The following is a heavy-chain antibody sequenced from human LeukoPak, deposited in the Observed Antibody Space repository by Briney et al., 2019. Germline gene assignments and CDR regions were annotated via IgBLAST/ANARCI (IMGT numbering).Heavy chain of an antibody. CDR2: IHPEGNEK. Sequence: GGSLRLSCAVSGFTFSNFWMSWVRQAPGRGLEWVANIHPEGNEKYHVESVKGRFTISRDNAKNSLYLQMNSPRAEDTAVYYCARDSREQQLGFDYWGQGTLVTVSS. V-gene: IGHV3-7*01. CDR3: ARDSREQQLGFDY. CDR1: GFTFSNFW. J-gene: IGHJ4*02. D-gene: IGHD6-13*01.